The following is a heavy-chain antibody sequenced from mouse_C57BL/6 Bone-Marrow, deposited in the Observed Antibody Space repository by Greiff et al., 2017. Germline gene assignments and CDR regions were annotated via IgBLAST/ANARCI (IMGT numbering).Heavy chain of an antibody. CDR3: AQSPHYYGSRGDFDV. CDR1: GYTFTDYN. CDR2: INPNNGGT. V-gene: IGHV1-22*01. Sequence: EVQLQQSGPELVKPGASVKMSCKASGYTFTDYNMHWVKQSHGKSLEWIGYINPNNGGTSYNQQFKGKATLTVNKSSSTAYMELRSLTSEDSAVYYCAQSPHYYGSRGDFDVWGTGTTVTVSS. D-gene: IGHD1-1*01. J-gene: IGHJ1*03.